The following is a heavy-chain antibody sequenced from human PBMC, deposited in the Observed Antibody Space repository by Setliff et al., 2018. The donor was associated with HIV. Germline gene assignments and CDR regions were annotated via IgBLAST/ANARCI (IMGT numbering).Heavy chain of an antibody. Sequence: SETLSLTCTVSGGSISSYYWSWIRQPPGKGLEWIGYIYYSGSTNYNPSLKSRVTISVDTSKNQFSLKLSSVTAADTAVYYCARHKSQPYYFDYWGRGTLVTVS. J-gene: IGHJ4*02. CDR2: IYYSGST. CDR1: GGSISSYY. CDR3: ARHKSQPYYFDY. V-gene: IGHV4-59*08.